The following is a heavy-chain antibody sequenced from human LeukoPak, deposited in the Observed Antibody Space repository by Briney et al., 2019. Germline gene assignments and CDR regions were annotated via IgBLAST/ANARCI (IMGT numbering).Heavy chain of an antibody. CDR3: AKLPRTQADY. D-gene: IGHD1-7*01. CDR2: ISGSGDTT. CDR1: GFTFSSYG. Sequence: PGGSLRLSCAASGFTFSSYGMSWVRQAPGKGLEWVSAISGSGDTTNYADSVKGRFTISRDNSKNTLYLQMSSLRAEDTAIYYCAKLPRTQADYWGQGTLVTVSS. J-gene: IGHJ4*02. V-gene: IGHV3-23*01.